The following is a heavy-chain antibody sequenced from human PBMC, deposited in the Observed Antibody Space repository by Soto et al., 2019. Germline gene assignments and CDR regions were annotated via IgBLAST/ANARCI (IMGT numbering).Heavy chain of an antibody. CDR1: GYSFSSYG. Sequence: GASVKVSCKASGYSFSSYGITWVRQAPGQGLEWMGWISAYNGNTNYAQKLQGRVTMTTDTSTSTAYMELRSLRSDDTAVYYRARGRITIFGVVIGPTNAFDIWGQGTMVTVSS. CDR3: ARGRITIFGVVIGPTNAFDI. D-gene: IGHD3-3*01. J-gene: IGHJ3*02. V-gene: IGHV1-18*01. CDR2: ISAYNGNT.